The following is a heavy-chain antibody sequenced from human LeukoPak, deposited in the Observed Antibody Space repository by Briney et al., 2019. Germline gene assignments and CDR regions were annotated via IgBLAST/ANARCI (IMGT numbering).Heavy chain of an antibody. CDR1: GFTFSSYA. V-gene: IGHV3-30*01. Sequence: PGGSLRLSCAASGFTFSSYAMHWVRQAPGKGLEWVAVISYDGSNKYYADSVKGRFTISRDNSKNTLYLQMNSLRAEDTAVYYCARVAQMRQLVYNNWFDPWGQGTLVTVSS. CDR2: ISYDGSNK. D-gene: IGHD6-6*01. CDR3: ARVAQMRQLVYNNWFDP. J-gene: IGHJ5*02.